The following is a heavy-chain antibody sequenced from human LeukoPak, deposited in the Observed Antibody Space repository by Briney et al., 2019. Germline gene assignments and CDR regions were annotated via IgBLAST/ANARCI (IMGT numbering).Heavy chain of an antibody. CDR1: GYSISSGYY. CDR3: ARGSNDLH. CDR2: IYHSGST. D-gene: IGHD4-11*01. J-gene: IGHJ4*02. Sequence: SETLSLTCAVSGYSISSGYYWGWIRQPPGKGLEWIGSIYHSGSTYYNPSLKSRVTISVDTSKNQFSLKLSSVTAADTAVYYCARGSNDLHWGQGTLVTVSS. V-gene: IGHV4-38-2*01.